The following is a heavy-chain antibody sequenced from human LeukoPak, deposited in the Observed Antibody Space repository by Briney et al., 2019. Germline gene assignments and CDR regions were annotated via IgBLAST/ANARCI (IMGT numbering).Heavy chain of an antibody. CDR1: GFTFSSYA. CDR2: ISGSGGST. D-gene: IGHD3-9*01. V-gene: IGHV3-23*01. J-gene: IGHJ4*02. CDR3: AKDHLVSYYDILTGYYYFDY. Sequence: PGGSLRLSCAASGFTFSSYAMSWVPQAPGKGREWVSAISGSGGSTYYADPGKGRFTISRDNSKNTLYLQMNSLRAEGTAVYYCAKDHLVSYYDILTGYYYFDYWGQGTLVTVSS.